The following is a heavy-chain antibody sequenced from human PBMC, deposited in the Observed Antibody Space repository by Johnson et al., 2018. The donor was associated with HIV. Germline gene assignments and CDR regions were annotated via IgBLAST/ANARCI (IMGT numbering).Heavy chain of an antibody. J-gene: IGHJ3*02. CDR1: GFTFSSYG. CDR2: IRYDGSNK. D-gene: IGHD6-19*01. V-gene: IGHV3-30*02. Sequence: QVQLVESGGGLVKPGGSLRLSCAASGFTFSSYGMHWVRQAPGKGLEWVAFIRYDGSNKYYADSVKGRFTISRDNSKNTLYLQMNSLRAEDTAVYYCAKVYSSGWSLDAFDIWGQGTMVTVSS. CDR3: AKVYSSGWSLDAFDI.